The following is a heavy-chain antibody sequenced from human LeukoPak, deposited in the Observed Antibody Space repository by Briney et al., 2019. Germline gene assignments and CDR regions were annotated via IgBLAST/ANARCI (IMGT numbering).Heavy chain of an antibody. CDR2: IYYSGST. V-gene: IGHV4-59*01. Sequence: SETLSLTCTVSGGSISSYYWSWIRQPPGEGLEWIGYIYYSGSTNYNPSLKSRVTISVDTSKNQFSLKLSSVTAADTAVYYCARGGGGPYFDYWGQGTLVTVSS. J-gene: IGHJ4*02. CDR1: GGSISSYY. D-gene: IGHD3-10*01. CDR3: ARGGGGPYFDY.